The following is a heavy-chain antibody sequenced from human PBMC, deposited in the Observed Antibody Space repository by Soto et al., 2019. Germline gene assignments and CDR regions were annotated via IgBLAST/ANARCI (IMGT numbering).Heavy chain of an antibody. Sequence: SVKVSCKASGGTFSSYTISWVRQAPGQGLEWMGRIIPILGIANYAQKFQGRVTITADKSTSTAYMELSSLRSEDTAVYYCARVPVGNYDILTGYPYYYYMDVWGKGTTVTVSS. D-gene: IGHD3-9*01. CDR3: ARVPVGNYDILTGYPYYYYMDV. V-gene: IGHV1-69*02. CDR1: GGTFSSYT. CDR2: IIPILGIA. J-gene: IGHJ6*03.